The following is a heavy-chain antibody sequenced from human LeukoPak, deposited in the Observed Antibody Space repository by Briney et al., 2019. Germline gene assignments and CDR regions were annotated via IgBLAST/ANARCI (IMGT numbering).Heavy chain of an antibody. CDR2: INPSGGST. V-gene: IGHV1-46*01. J-gene: IGHJ6*02. CDR3: ARDRVTIFGVVIIPFYYYYGMDV. D-gene: IGHD3-3*01. CDR1: GGTFSSYA. Sequence: EASVKVSCKASGGTFSSYAISWVRQAPGQGLEWMGIINPSGGSTSYAQKFQGRVTMTRDTSTSTVYMELSSLRSEDTAVYYCARDRVTIFGVVIIPFYYYYGMDVWGQGTTVTVSS.